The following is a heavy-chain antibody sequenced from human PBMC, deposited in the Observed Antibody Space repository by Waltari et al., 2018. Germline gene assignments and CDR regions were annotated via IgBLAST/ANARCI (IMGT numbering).Heavy chain of an antibody. J-gene: IGHJ4*02. V-gene: IGHV3-48*01. CDR2: ISSRSSAI. CDR3: ARVPTVVLSLAVYFDY. CDR1: GFTFSAYA. Sequence: EVQLMESGGALVQHGGSLRLSCIASGFTFSAYAITWVRQAPGKGLEWVSYISSRSSAIYYADSVKGRFTISRDNANNSLYLQMNSLRAEDTAIYYCARVPTVVLSLAVYFDYWGQGSLVTVSS. D-gene: IGHD4-17*01.